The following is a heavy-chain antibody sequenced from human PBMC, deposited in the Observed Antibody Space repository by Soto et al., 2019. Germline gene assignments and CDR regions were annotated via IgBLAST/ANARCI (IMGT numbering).Heavy chain of an antibody. D-gene: IGHD2-15*01. Sequence: GESLKISCKGSGYSFSSYWIGWVRQMPGKGLEWMGIIYPDNSDTRYSPSFQGQVTISADKSISSAYLQWGSLKASDTAMYYWAVDSGGSWNLSYWGQGTLVTVSS. J-gene: IGHJ4*02. CDR2: IYPDNSDT. V-gene: IGHV5-51*01. CDR1: GYSFSSYW. CDR3: AVDSGGSWNLSY.